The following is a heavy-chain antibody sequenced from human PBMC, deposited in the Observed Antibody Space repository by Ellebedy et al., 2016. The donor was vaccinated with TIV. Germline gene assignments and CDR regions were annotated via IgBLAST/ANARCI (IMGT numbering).Heavy chain of an antibody. J-gene: IGHJ6*02. CDR2: IHTYNGNT. Sequence: AASVKVSCKVFGYAFTSYGISWVRQAPGQGLEWMGWIHTYNGNTHYPQKFQGRVTMTTDTSTSTAYMELRSLRSDDTAVYFCARVLGISSTWENMDSSQYYYYGMDVWGQGTTVTVSS. CDR3: ARVLGISSTWENMDSSQYYYYGMDV. D-gene: IGHD2-2*01. CDR1: GYAFTSYG. V-gene: IGHV1-18*04.